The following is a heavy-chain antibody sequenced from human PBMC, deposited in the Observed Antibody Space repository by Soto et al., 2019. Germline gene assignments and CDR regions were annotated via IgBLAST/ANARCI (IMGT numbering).Heavy chain of an antibody. CDR1: GFTFSSYG. D-gene: IGHD3-22*01. Sequence: QVQLVESGGGVVQPGRSLRLSCAASGFTFSSYGMHWVRQAPGKGLEWVAFISYDGSNKYYTDSVKGRFTISRDNSKNTVYLQMNSLRAEDTALYYCAKDQDTPSGYLPYYWGQGTLVTVSS. CDR2: ISYDGSNK. J-gene: IGHJ4*02. V-gene: IGHV3-30*18. CDR3: AKDQDTPSGYLPYY.